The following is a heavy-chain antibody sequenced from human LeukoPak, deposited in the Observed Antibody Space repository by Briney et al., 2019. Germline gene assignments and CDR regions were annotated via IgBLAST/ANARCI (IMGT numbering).Heavy chain of an antibody. Sequence: GGSLRLSCAASGFTFSSYGMHWVRQAPGKGLEWVAVIWYDGSKQYYADSVKGRFTISRDNSKNTLHLQMNSLRAEDTAVFYCARVIGWSRFDPWGQGALVTVTS. CDR1: GFTFSSYG. CDR3: ARVIGWSRFDP. J-gene: IGHJ5*02. D-gene: IGHD6-19*01. V-gene: IGHV3-33*01. CDR2: IWYDGSKQ.